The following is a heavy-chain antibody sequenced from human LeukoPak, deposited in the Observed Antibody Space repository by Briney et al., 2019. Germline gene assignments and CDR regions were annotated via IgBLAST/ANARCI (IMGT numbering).Heavy chain of an antibody. CDR3: ARAYPSGSYWFDY. Sequence: GASVKVSCKASGGTFSSYAISWVRQPPGQGLEWMGRIIPILGIANYAQKFQGRVTITADKSTSTAYMELSSLRSEDTAVYYCARAYPSGSYWFDYWGQGTLVTVSS. V-gene: IGHV1-69*04. CDR1: GGTFSSYA. CDR2: IIPILGIA. J-gene: IGHJ4*02. D-gene: IGHD1-26*01.